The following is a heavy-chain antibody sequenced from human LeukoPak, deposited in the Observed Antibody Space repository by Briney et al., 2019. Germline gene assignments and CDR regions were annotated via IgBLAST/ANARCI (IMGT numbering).Heavy chain of an antibody. D-gene: IGHD6-13*01. CDR2: IRSKANSYAT. V-gene: IGHV3-73*01. CDR1: GFTFSGSA. Sequence: PGGSLRLSCAASGFTFSGSAKHWVRQASGKGLEWVGRIRSKANSYATAYAASVKGRFAISRDDSKNTAYLQMNSLKTEDTAVYYCTKPARGIAAARTTDYWGQGTLVTVSS. CDR3: TKPARGIAAARTTDY. J-gene: IGHJ4*02.